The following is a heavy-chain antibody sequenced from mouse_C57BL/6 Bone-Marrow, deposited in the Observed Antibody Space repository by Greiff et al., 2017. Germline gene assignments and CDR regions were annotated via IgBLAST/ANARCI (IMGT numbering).Heavy chain of an antibody. CDR1: GYTFTNYW. CDR3: ARSYDYDDYTMDY. D-gene: IGHD2-4*01. CDR2: MHPNGGSP. J-gene: IGHJ4*01. V-gene: IGHV1-64*01. Sequence: QVQLQQPGAELVKPGASVKLSCKASGYTFTNYWMHWVKQRPGQGLEWIGMMHPNGGSPDYNEKFTSVATLSVDNSSRTAYIELSSLTSEDSAVYYCARSYDYDDYTMDYWGQGTSVTVSS.